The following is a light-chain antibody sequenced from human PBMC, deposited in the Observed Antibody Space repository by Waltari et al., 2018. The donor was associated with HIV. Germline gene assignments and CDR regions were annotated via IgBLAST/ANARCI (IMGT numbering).Light chain of an antibody. J-gene: IGLJ3*02. V-gene: IGLV1-47*01. Sequence: QSVLTQPPSASGTPGQRVTISCSGSSSNIGSNYVYWYQQLPGTAPQLLIHRNNQRPSGVPDRFSGSKSGTSASLAISGLRSEDEADYYCAAWDDSLSGSWVFGGGTKLTVL. CDR2: RNN. CDR1: SSNIGSNY. CDR3: AAWDDSLSGSWV.